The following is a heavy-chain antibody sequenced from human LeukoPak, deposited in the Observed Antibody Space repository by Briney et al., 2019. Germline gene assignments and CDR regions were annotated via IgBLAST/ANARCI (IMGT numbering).Heavy chain of an antibody. CDR1: GGSISSYY. CDR3: ARHSGYCTSTSCYEIDY. V-gene: IGHV4-59*08. J-gene: IGHJ4*02. CDR2: IYYSGST. D-gene: IGHD2-2*03. Sequence: SETLSLTCTVSGGSISSYYWSWIRQPPGKGLEWIGYIYYSGSTNYNPSLKSRVTISVDTSKNQFSLKLSSVTAADTAVYYCARHSGYCTSTSCYEIDYWGQGTLVTVSS.